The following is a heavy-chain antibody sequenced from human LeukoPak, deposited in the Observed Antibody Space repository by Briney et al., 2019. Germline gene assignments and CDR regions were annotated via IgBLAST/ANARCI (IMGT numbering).Heavy chain of an antibody. D-gene: IGHD5-18*01. J-gene: IGHJ4*02. Sequence: TSETLSLTCDVSGVSINTCCYYWTWIRQPPGKGLEWIGYKYYSGSTRYNSSLRSRLTISLDTPKNQFSLRLTSVTAADTAVYYCARGRSYGFDFDSWGPGTLVIVSS. CDR1: GVSINTCCYY. V-gene: IGHV4-61*01. CDR3: ARGRSYGFDFDS. CDR2: KYYSGST.